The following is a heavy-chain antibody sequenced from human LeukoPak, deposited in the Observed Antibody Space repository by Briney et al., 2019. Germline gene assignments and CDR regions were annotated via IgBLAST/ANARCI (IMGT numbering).Heavy chain of an antibody. CDR1: GFTFSDFY. CDR2: IGSSGYTT. J-gene: IGHJ4*02. Sequence: GGSLRLSCTASGFTFSDFYMSWIRQAPGKGLEWVSYIGSSGYTTYYADSVKGRFTISRDNSKNTLYLQMNSLRAEDTAVYYCAKDQEYYDSSGLDYWGQGTLVTVSS. D-gene: IGHD3-22*01. CDR3: AKDQEYYDSSGLDY. V-gene: IGHV3-11*01.